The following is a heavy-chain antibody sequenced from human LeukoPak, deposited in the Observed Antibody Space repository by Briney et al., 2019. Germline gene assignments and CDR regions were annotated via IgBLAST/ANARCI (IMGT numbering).Heavy chain of an antibody. V-gene: IGHV3-48*01. CDR2: ISSSSSTI. CDR3: AREVDELVGTKNYFDY. CDR1: GFTFSSYS. Sequence: PGGSLRPSCAASGFTFSSYSMNWVRQAPGKGLEWVSYISSSSSTIYYADSVKGRFTISRDNAKNSLYLQMNSLRAEDTAVYYCAREVDELVGTKNYFDYWGQGTLVTVSS. J-gene: IGHJ4*02. D-gene: IGHD1-26*01.